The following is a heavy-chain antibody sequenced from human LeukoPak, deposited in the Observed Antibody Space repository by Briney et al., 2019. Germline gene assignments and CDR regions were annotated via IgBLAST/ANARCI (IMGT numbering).Heavy chain of an antibody. V-gene: IGHV4-59*08. D-gene: IGHD2-2*01. Sequence: KPSETLSLTCTVSGGSISSYYWSWIRQPPGKGLEWIGYIYYSGSTNYNPSLKSRVTISVDTSKNQFSLKLSSVTAADAAMYYCARQFATASADTRGYFDFWGQGTVVTVSS. J-gene: IGHJ4*02. CDR3: ARQFATASADTRGYFDF. CDR1: GGSISSYY. CDR2: IYYSGST.